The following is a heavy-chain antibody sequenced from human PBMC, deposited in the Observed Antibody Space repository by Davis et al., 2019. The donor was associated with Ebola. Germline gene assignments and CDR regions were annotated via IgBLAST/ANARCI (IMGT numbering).Heavy chain of an antibody. V-gene: IGHV4-61*08. D-gene: IGHD6-13*01. CDR3: ARACIAAAGNYYYYMDV. CDR1: DGSISSGGYY. J-gene: IGHJ6*03. Sequence: PSETLSLTCTVSDGSISSGGYYWSWIRQHPGKGLEWIGYIYYSGSTNYNPSLKSRVTISVDTSKNQFSLKLSSVTAADTAVYYCARACIAAAGNYYYYMDVWGKGTTVTVSS. CDR2: IYYSGST.